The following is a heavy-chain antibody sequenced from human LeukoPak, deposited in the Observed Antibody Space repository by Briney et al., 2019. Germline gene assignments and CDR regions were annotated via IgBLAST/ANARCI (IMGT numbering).Heavy chain of an antibody. J-gene: IGHJ4*02. D-gene: IGHD6-13*01. V-gene: IGHV3-7*03. Sequence: GGSLRLSCATAGFIFSDFWMTWVRQVPGKGLERVANIKQDGSLTFYMGSAKGRFTISRDNAKSSLYLQMNSLRVGDTAIYYCVRDSYTREWHEIESDYWGQGTLVTVSS. CDR2: IKQDGSLT. CDR1: GFIFSDFW. CDR3: VRDSYTREWHEIESDY.